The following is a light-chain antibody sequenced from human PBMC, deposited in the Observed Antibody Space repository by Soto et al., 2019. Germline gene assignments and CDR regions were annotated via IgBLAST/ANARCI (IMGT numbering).Light chain of an antibody. V-gene: IGKV1-5*03. CDR2: RAS. CDR3: QQYMWT. J-gene: IGKJ1*01. CDR1: DSISSW. Sequence: DIQMTQSPSTLSASVGDRVTITCRASDSISSWLAWYQQKPGKAPKLLIYRASNLQSGVPSRFSGSGSGTEFTLTISSLQPDDSATYYCQQYMWTFGQGTKVEIK.